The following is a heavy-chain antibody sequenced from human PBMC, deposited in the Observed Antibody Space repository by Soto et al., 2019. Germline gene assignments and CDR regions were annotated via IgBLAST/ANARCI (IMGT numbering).Heavy chain of an antibody. V-gene: IGHV4-4*07. Sequence: PTETLSLTCTVSGGSISSYYWSWIRQPAGKGLEWIGRIYTSGSTNYNPSLKSRVTMSVDTSKNQFSLKLSSVTAADTAVYYCARDLRNGSEIRRDYYYYYSMDFWGQGTMGSVFS. D-gene: IGHD3-10*01. CDR2: IYTSGST. J-gene: IGHJ6*02. CDR3: ARDLRNGSEIRRDYYYYYSMDF. CDR1: GGSISSYY.